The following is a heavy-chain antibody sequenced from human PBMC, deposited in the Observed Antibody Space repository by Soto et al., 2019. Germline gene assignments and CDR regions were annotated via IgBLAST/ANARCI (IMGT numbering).Heavy chain of an antibody. D-gene: IGHD3-3*01. CDR3: ARDEYYDFWSGTNYGMAV. V-gene: IGHV1-69*13. CDR1: AGTFSSYA. J-gene: IGHJ6*02. Sequence: SVKVSCNTSAGTFSSYAISCVRQGPGQGLERMGGIIPSFGTANYAQTFQGRVTITADESTSTAYMELSSRRSEDTAVYYCARDEYYDFWSGTNYGMAVWGQGTTVTVSS. CDR2: IIPSFGTA.